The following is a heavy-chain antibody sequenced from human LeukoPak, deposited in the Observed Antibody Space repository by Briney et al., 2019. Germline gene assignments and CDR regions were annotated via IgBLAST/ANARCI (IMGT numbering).Heavy chain of an antibody. CDR1: GFTFSSYG. CDR3: ARGVDP. V-gene: IGHV3-30*03. J-gene: IGHJ5*02. CDR2: ISYDGSNK. Sequence: GGSLRLSCAASGFTFSSYGMHWVRQAPGKGLEWVAVISYDGSNKYYADSVKGRFTISRDNSKNTLYLQMNSLRAEDTAVYYCARGVDPWGQGTLVTVSS.